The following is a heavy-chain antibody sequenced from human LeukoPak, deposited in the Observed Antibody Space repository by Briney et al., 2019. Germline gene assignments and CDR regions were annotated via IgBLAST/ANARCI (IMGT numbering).Heavy chain of an antibody. V-gene: IGHV4-34*01. CDR3: ARGRRVRGAPFGY. J-gene: IGHJ4*02. Sequence: SETLSLTCAVYGGSFSGYYWSWIRQPPGKGLEWIGEINHSGSTNYNPSLKSRVTISVDTSKNQFSLKLSSVTAADTAVYYCARGRRVRGAPFGYWGQGTLVTVSS. CDR2: INHSGST. D-gene: IGHD3-10*01. CDR1: GGSFSGYY.